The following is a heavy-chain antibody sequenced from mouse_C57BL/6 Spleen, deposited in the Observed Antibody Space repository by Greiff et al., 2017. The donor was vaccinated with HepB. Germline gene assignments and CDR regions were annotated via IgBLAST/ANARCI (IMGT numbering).Heavy chain of an antibody. V-gene: IGHV5-9-1*02. CDR2: ISSGGDYI. J-gene: IGHJ4*01. Sequence: EVKLVESGEGLVKPGGSLKLSCAASGFTFSSYAMSWVRQTPEKRLEWVAYISSGGDYIYYADTVKGRFTISRDNARNTLYLQMSSLKSEDTAMYYCTRGGDYSAMDYWGQGTSVTVSS. CDR3: TRGGDYSAMDY. CDR1: GFTFSSYA.